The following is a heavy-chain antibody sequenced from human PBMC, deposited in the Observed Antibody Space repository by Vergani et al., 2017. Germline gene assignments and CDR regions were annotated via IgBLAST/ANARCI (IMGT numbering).Heavy chain of an antibody. CDR2: IIPIFGTT. V-gene: IGHV1-69*13. CDR1: GGTFSSNS. Sequence: QGQLAQSGAEVKKPGSSVKVSCKASGGTFSSNSSSWVRQAPGQGLEWMGRIIPIFGTTSYAQKFQGRVTILADESTSTAYMELSSLRSEDTAVYYCARSSGYYSYYFDFWGQGTLVTVSS. CDR3: ARSSGYYSYYFDF. J-gene: IGHJ4*02. D-gene: IGHD3-22*01.